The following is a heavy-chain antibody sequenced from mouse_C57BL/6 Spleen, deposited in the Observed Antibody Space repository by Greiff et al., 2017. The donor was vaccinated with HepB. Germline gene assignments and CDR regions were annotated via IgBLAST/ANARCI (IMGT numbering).Heavy chain of an antibody. CDR2: IDPSDSYT. CDR1: GYTFTSYW. CDR3: ARKTFDY. D-gene: IGHD3-2*01. J-gene: IGHJ2*01. V-gene: IGHV1-69*01. Sequence: VQLQQPGAELVMPGASVKLSCKASGYTFTSYWMHWVKQRPGQGLEWIGEIDPSDSYTNYNQTFKGKSTLTVDKSSSTAYMQLSSLTSEDSAVYYCARKTFDYWGQGTTLTVSS.